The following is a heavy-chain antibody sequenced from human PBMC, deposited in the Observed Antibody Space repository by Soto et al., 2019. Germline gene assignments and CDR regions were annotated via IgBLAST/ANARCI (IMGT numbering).Heavy chain of an antibody. D-gene: IGHD5-18*01. CDR1: GGSISSSSYY. V-gene: IGHV4-39*01. CDR3: ARLLAMGPYVYWYFDL. Sequence: SETLSLTCTVSGGSISSSSYYWGWIRQPPGKGLEWIGSIYYSGSTYYNPSLKSRVTISVDTSKNQFSLKLSSVTAADTAVYYCARLLAMGPYVYWYFDLWGRGTLVSVSS. J-gene: IGHJ2*01. CDR2: IYYSGST.